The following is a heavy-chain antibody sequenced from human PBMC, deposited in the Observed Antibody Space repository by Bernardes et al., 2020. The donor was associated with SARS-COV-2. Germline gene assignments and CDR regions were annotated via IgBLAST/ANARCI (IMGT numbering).Heavy chain of an antibody. CDR2: IFHSGTT. CDR1: GGSISSTNW. Sequence: SETLSLTCAVSGGSISSTNWWNWVRQPPGKVLEWVGEIFHSGTTNYNPSLSGRVSMSADKSKNQLSLRLTSVTAADTAIYYCARDRSRDGYKEGFELWGQGTMVIVSS. D-gene: IGHD5-12*01. V-gene: IGHV4-4*02. J-gene: IGHJ3*01. CDR3: ARDRSRDGYKEGFEL.